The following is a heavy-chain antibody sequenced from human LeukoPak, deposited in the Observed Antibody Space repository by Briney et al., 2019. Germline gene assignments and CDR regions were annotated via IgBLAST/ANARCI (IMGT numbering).Heavy chain of an antibody. CDR3: ALQGGDARLPKLRGVVIHSFHF. Sequence: GGTLRLYCAASGFTFSSYGMSWVRQAPGKGLQWVSQIYGSGGAIYYADSVRGRFTISRDNSKNTLFLEMNSLRAEDTAVYYCALQGGDARLPKLRGVVIHSFHFWGQGTMVTVSS. J-gene: IGHJ4*02. CDR1: GFTFSSYG. CDR2: IYGSGGAI. D-gene: IGHD3-10*01. V-gene: IGHV3-23*01.